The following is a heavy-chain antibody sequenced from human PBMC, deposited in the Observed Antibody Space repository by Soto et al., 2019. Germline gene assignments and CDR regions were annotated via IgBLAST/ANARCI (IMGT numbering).Heavy chain of an antibody. CDR2: INPSGGST. CDR3: AREYTTVELPAANRFDP. CDR1: GYTFTRYY. Sequence: QVQLVQSGAEVKKPGASVKVSCKAYGYTFTRYYIHWVRQAPGQGLEWMGLINPSGGSTTYAQKFKSRVTMTRDTSTSTVYLELSSLTSEDTAVYYCAREYTTVELPAANRFDPWGQGTLVTVSS. J-gene: IGHJ5*02. D-gene: IGHD2-2*01. V-gene: IGHV1-46*01.